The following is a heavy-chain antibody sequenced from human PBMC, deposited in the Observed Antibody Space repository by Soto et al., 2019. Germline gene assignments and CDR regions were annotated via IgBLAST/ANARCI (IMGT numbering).Heavy chain of an antibody. D-gene: IGHD3-9*01. Sequence: SQTLSLTCAISAHSVSSNSAAWNWIRQSPSRVLEWLGRTYYRSKWYNDYAVSVKSRITINPDTTKNQFSLQLNSVTPEDTAVYYCAREQVLRYFDWSPQRYYYYGMDVWGQGTTVTVSS. CDR2: TYYRSKWYN. CDR3: AREQVLRYFDWSPQRYYYYGMDV. CDR1: AHSVSSNSAA. V-gene: IGHV6-1*01. J-gene: IGHJ6*02.